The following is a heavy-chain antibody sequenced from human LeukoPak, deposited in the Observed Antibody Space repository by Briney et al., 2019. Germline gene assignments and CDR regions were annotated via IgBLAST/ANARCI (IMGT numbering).Heavy chain of an antibody. CDR2: LSRSSDST. J-gene: IGHJ4*02. Sequence: GRSLRLSCAASGFTFSSYVMTWVRQAPGKGLEWVSALSRSSDSTFYAGSVKGRFTVSRDNSKNTLYLQMNSLRVEDTAIYYCARSYCADECFPYYLDYWGQGTLVTVSS. CDR1: GFTFSSYV. V-gene: IGHV3-23*01. CDR3: ARSYCADECFPYYLDY. D-gene: IGHD2-21*01.